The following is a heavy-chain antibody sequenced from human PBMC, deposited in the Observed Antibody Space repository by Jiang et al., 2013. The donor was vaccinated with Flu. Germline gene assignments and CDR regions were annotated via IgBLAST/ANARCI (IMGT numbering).Heavy chain of an antibody. Sequence: LLKPSETLSLTCAVYGGSFSGYYWSWIRQPPGKGLEWIGEINHSGSTNYNPSLKSRVTISVDTSKNQFSLKLSSVTAADTAVYYCARRGRVVGATTRYYYFDYWGQGPWSPSPQ. J-gene: IGHJ4*02. CDR1: GGSFSGYY. CDR2: INHSGST. V-gene: IGHV4-34*01. CDR3: ARRGRVVGATTRYYYFDY. D-gene: IGHD1-26*01.